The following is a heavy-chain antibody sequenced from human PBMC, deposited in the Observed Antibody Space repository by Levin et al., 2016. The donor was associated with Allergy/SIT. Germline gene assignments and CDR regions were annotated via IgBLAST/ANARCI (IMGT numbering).Heavy chain of an antibody. CDR3: AKIGAGYYYDSSGYYYLQPSWFDY. CDR1: GFTFSSYA. Sequence: GGSLRLSCAASGFTFSSYAMSWVRQAPGKGLEWVSAISGSGGSTYYADSVKGRFTISRDNSKNTLYLQMNSLRAEDTAVYYCAKIGAGYYYDSSGYYYLQPSWFDYWGQGTLVTVSS. J-gene: IGHJ4*02. D-gene: IGHD3-22*01. V-gene: IGHV3-23*01. CDR2: ISGSGGST.